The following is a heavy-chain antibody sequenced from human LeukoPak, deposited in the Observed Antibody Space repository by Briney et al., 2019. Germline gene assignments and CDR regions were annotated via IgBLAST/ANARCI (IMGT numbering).Heavy chain of an antibody. CDR2: ISSSSSYI. CDR1: GFTFSSYS. V-gene: IGHV3-21*01. D-gene: IGHD1-26*01. Sequence: GGSLRLSCAASGFTFSSYSMNWVRQAPGKGLEWVSSISSSSSYIYYADSVKGRFTISRDNAKNSLYLQMNSLRAEDTAVYYCARDWGSIVGATGPYFDYWGQGTLVTVSS. CDR3: ARDWGSIVGATGPYFDY. J-gene: IGHJ4*02.